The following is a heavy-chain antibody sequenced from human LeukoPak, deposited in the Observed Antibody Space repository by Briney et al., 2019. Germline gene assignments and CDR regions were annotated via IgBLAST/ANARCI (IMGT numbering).Heavy chain of an antibody. CDR1: GFTFSSHG. CDR3: ARSDGIYCSGGSCLRGYSYGPLDY. Sequence: PGGTLRLSCAASGFTFSSHGMSWVRQAPGKGLEWVSTISGSGDNTYYADSVKGRFTISRDNSKNTLYLQMNSLRAEDTAVYYCARSDGIYCSGGSCLRGYSYGPLDYWGQGTLVPVSS. J-gene: IGHJ4*02. V-gene: IGHV3-23*01. D-gene: IGHD2-15*01. CDR2: ISGSGDNT.